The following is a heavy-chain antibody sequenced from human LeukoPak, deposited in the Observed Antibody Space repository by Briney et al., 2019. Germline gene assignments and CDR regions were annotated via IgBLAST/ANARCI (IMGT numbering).Heavy chain of an antibody. J-gene: IGHJ4*02. D-gene: IGHD1-26*01. Sequence: PSETLSLTCTVSGYSISSGYYWGWIRPPPGKGLEWIGSIYHSGSTYYNPSLKSRVTISVDTSKNQFSLKLSSVTAADTAVYYCARGGVGFDYWGQGTLVTVSS. CDR1: GYSISSGYY. CDR2: IYHSGST. V-gene: IGHV4-38-2*02. CDR3: ARGGVGFDY.